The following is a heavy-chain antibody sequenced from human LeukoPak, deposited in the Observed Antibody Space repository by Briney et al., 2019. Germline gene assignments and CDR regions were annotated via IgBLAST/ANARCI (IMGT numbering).Heavy chain of an antibody. CDR2: IYYSGST. J-gene: IGHJ4*02. V-gene: IGHV4-59*08. CDR3: VAYPSSRDFDY. CDR1: GGSISSYY. D-gene: IGHD2-2*01. Sequence: SETLSLTCTVSGGSISSYYWSWIRQPPGKGREWIGYIYYSGSTNYNPSLKSRVTISVDTSKNQFSLKLSSVTAADTAVYYCVAYPSSRDFDYWGQGTLVTISS.